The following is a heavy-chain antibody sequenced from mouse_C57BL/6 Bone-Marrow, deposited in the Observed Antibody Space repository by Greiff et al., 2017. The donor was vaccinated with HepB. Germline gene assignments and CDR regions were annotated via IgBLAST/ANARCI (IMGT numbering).Heavy chain of an antibody. CDR2: INPNNGGT. J-gene: IGHJ1*03. V-gene: IGHV1-26*01. Sequence: VQLQQSGPELVKPGASVKISCKASGYTFTDYYMNWVKQSHGKSLEWIGDINPNNGGTSYNQKFKGKATLTVDKSSSTAYMELRSLTSEDSAVYYCARTGRRDWYFDVWGTGTTVTVSS. D-gene: IGHD3-1*01. CDR1: GYTFTDYY. CDR3: ARTGRRDWYFDV.